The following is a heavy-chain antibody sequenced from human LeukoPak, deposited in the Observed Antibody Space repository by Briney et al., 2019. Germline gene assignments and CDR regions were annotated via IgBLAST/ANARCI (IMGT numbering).Heavy chain of an antibody. CDR3: VREKGRGVISPYDS. CDR1: GLTVRNNF. CDR2: IYSDGST. D-gene: IGHD3-10*01. J-gene: IGHJ5*02. V-gene: IGHV3-53*01. Sequence: GGSLRLSCAASGLTVRNNFMSWVRQAPGKGLEWVSVIYSDGSTYYEDSVKGRFTISRDTSKNTVSLQMYSLRAEDTAVYYCVREKGRGVISPYDSWGQGTLVTVSS.